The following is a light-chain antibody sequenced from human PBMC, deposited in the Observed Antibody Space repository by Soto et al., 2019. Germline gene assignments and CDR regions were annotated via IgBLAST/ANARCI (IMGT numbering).Light chain of an antibody. Sequence: EIVLTQSPATLSLSPGERATLSCRASQSVSSYLAWYQQKPCQAPRLLTYDASNRATGIPARFSGSGSGTDFTTTISSLEPEDFAVYYCQQRSNWLTFGGGTKVEIK. CDR1: QSVSSY. J-gene: IGKJ4*01. CDR2: DAS. CDR3: QQRSNWLT. V-gene: IGKV3-11*01.